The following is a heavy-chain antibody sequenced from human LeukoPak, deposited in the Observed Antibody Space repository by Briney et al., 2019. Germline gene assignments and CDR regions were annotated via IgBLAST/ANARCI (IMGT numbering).Heavy chain of an antibody. CDR1: GFTFSNYG. CDR2: ISYDGSNK. Sequence: PGGSLRLSCAASGFTFSNYGMHWVCQAPGKGLEWLAVISYDGSNKYYADSVKGRFTISRDNSRNTLYLQMNSLRAEDTAVYYCAKRNLGNIDYWGQGTLVTVSS. J-gene: IGHJ4*02. CDR3: AKRNLGNIDY. V-gene: IGHV3-30*18. D-gene: IGHD3-16*01.